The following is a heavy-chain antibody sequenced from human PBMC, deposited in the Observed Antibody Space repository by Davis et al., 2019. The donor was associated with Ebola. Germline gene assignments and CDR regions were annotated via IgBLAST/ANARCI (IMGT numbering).Heavy chain of an antibody. Sequence: SVKVSCKASGGSLNNYGINWIRQAPGQGLEWMGGIIPIFGTANYAQKFQGRVTITADKSTSTAYMELSSLRSEDTAVYYCARDESLELRGRYYYYYGMDVWGQGTTVTVSS. CDR2: IIPIFGTA. D-gene: IGHD1-7*01. CDR3: ARDESLELRGRYYYYYGMDV. CDR1: GGSLNNYG. J-gene: IGHJ6*02. V-gene: IGHV1-69*06.